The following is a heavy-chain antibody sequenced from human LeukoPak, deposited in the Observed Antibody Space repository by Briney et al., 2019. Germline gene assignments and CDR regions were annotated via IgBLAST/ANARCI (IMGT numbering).Heavy chain of an antibody. CDR2: INSSGTTT. J-gene: IGHJ4*02. CDR3: AREGSFYFDN. V-gene: IGHV3-11*04. D-gene: IGHD1-26*01. CDR1: GFTVSSNY. Sequence: GGSLRLSCAASGFTVSSNYMSWVRQAPGKGLEWVSDINSSGTTTYYADSVRGRFTIFRDDAKNSLYLQMNSLRAEDTAVYYCAREGSFYFDNWGQGALVIVSS.